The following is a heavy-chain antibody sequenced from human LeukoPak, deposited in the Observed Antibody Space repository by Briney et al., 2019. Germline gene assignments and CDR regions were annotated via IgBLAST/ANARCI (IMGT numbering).Heavy chain of an antibody. D-gene: IGHD2-15*01. V-gene: IGHV3-23*01. CDR3: AKDGGDIVVVVAADGINWFDP. CDR2: ISGSGGST. J-gene: IGHJ5*02. Sequence: GGSLRLSCAASGFTFSSYAMSWVRQAPGKGLEWVSAISGSGGSTYYADSVKGRFTISRDNSKNTLYLQMNSLRAEDTAVYYCAKDGGDIVVVVAADGINWFDPWGQGALVTVSS. CDR1: GFTFSSYA.